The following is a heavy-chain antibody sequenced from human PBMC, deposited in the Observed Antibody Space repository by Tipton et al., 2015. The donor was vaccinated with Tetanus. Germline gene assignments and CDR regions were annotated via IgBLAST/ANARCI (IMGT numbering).Heavy chain of an antibody. V-gene: IGHV4-31*03. Sequence: TLSLTCTVSGGSISGSPYFWNSIRQQPGKGPEWIGYIYYSGSTYYNPSLKSRVTISVDTSKNQFSLRLSSVTAADTAVYYCARDHGITWGGMGYYYGMDVWGQGTTVTVSS. J-gene: IGHJ6*02. CDR1: GGSISGSPYF. CDR2: IYYSGST. CDR3: ARDHGITWGGMGYYYGMDV. D-gene: IGHD3-16*01.